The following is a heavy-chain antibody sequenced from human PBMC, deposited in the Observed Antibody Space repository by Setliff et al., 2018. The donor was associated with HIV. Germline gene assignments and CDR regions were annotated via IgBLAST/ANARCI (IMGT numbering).Heavy chain of an antibody. V-gene: IGHV1-18*01. J-gene: IGHJ4*02. CDR2: ISGYNGNT. CDR3: ARDWWELSALDC. Sequence: ASVKVSCKASGYTFTSYGISGVRQAPGQGPEWMGWISGYNGNTNYAQNLQGRVTMTTDTSTSTAYMELRSLRSDDTAVYYCARDWWELSALDCWGQGTRVTVSS. D-gene: IGHD2-15*01. CDR1: GYTFTSYG.